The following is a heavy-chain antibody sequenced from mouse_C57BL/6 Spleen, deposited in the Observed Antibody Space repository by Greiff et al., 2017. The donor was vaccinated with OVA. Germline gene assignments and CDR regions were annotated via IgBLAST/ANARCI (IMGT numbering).Heavy chain of an antibody. CDR2: ISYSGST. CDR1: GYSITSGYD. CDR3: ARVLTGRGEDWYFDV. Sequence: EVKLQESGPGMVKPSQSLSLTCTVTGYSITSGYDWHWIRHFPGNKLEWMGYISYSGSTNYNPSLKSRISITHDTSKNHFFLKLNSVTTEDTATYYGARVLTGRGEDWYFDVWGTGTTVTVSS. J-gene: IGHJ1*03. D-gene: IGHD4-1*01. V-gene: IGHV3-1*01.